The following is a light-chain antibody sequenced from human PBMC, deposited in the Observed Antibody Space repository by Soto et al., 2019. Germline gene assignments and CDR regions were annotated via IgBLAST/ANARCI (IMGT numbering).Light chain of an antibody. CDR3: QSFDSSLSNSWV. J-gene: IGLJ3*02. Sequence: QYVLTQPPSVCGAPGQRVTISCTGGWSNIGAGYEVHWYQHLPGTAPKLLIYGVTNRPSGVPDRFSGSRSGTSASLAITGLQAEDEADYYCQSFDSSLSNSWVFGGGTKLTVL. V-gene: IGLV1-40*01. CDR2: GVT. CDR1: WSNIGAGYE.